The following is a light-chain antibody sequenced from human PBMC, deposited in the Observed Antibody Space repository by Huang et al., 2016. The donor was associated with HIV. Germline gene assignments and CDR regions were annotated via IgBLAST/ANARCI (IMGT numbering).Light chain of an antibody. CDR1: QSVSSY. CDR3: QQRRT. V-gene: IGKV3-11*01. Sequence: EIVLTQSPATLSLSPGERDTLSCRASQSVSSYLAWYQQKPGQAPRLLIYDASNRATGIRARVSGSGSGTDFTLTISSLEPEDFAVYYCQQRRTFGQGTKVEIK. CDR2: DAS. J-gene: IGKJ1*01.